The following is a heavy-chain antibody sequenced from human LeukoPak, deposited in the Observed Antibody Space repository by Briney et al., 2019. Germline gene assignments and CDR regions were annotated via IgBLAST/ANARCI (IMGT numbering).Heavy chain of an antibody. CDR3: ARGRNNWFDP. CDR1: GDSISSGGYS. V-gene: IGHV4-30-2*01. CDR2: IYQSGST. Sequence: SQTLSLTCAVSGDSISSGGYSWSWIRQPPGKGLEWIGYIYQSGSTYYNPSLRSPVTISVDRSNNQFSLKLSSVTAADTAVYYYARGRNNWFDPWGQGTLVTVSS. J-gene: IGHJ5*02.